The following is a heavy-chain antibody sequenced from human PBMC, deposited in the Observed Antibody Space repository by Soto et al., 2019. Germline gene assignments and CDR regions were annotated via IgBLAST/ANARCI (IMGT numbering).Heavy chain of an antibody. V-gene: IGHV4-34*01. D-gene: IGHD6-19*01. Sequence: QVQLQQWGAGLLKPSETLSLTCAVYGGSFSGYYWSWIRQPPGKGLEWIGEINHSGSTNYNPSLKRRVTISVDTSKNQFSLKLSSVTAADTAVYYCARDPSLSSSDDYWGQGTLVTVSS. CDR3: ARDPSLSSSDDY. J-gene: IGHJ4*02. CDR2: INHSGST. CDR1: GGSFSGYY.